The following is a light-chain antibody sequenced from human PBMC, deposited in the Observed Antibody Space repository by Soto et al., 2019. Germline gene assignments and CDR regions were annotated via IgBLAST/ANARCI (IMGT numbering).Light chain of an antibody. J-gene: IGLJ3*02. CDR3: AAWDDSLNGPV. CDR2: DDN. CDR1: SSNIGNNA. Sequence: QSVLTQPPSVSAAPGQTVTISCSGSSSNIGNNAVNWYQQLPGKAPKLLIHDDNRESSGVSHRFSGSNSGTSASLAISDLQSEDEAHYYCAAWDDSLNGPVFGGGTQLTVL. V-gene: IGLV1-36*01.